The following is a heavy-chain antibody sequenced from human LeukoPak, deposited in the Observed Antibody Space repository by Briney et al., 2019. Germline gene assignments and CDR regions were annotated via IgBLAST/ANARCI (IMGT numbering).Heavy chain of an antibody. CDR2: MNPNSGNT. Sequence: GASVKVSCKASGYTFTSYDINWVRQATGQGLEWMGWMNPNSGNTGYAQKFQGRVTMTRNTSISTAYMELSSLRSEDTAAYYCATGYSSGWDFDYWGQGTLVTVSS. J-gene: IGHJ4*02. CDR1: GYTFTSYD. CDR3: ATGYSSGWDFDY. V-gene: IGHV1-8*01. D-gene: IGHD6-19*01.